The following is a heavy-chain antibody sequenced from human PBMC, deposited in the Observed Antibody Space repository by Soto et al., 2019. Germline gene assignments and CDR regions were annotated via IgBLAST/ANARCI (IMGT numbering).Heavy chain of an antibody. CDR1: GRSISSSNYY. V-gene: IGHV4-39*02. D-gene: IGHD6-13*01. CDR2: IYYSGST. Sequence: SETLSLTCTVSGRSISSSNYYWGWIRQPPGKGLEWIGSIYYSGSTYYNPSLKSRVTISVDTSKNQFSLKLSSVTAADTAVYYCAREYSSSWYNWFDPWGQGTLVTVSS. J-gene: IGHJ5*02. CDR3: AREYSSSWYNWFDP.